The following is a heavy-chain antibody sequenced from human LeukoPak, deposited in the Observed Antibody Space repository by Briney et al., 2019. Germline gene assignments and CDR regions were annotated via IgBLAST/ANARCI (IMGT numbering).Heavy chain of an antibody. CDR2: IYYSWGTNFNPSL. Sequence: PSETLSLTCTVSVGFISNYYWIWLRQPPGKALEGIGYIYYSWGTNFNPSLNSNPSLKSRVTISVDTSKNQFSLKLTSVTAADTAVYCCARSELWPAWFDPWGQGTLVTVSS. V-gene: IGHV4-59*01. D-gene: IGHD5-18*01. CDR1: VGFISNYY. CDR3: ARSELWPAWFDP. J-gene: IGHJ5*02.